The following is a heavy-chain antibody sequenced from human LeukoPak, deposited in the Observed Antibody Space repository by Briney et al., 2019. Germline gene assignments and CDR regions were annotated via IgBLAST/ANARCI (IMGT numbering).Heavy chain of an antibody. CDR2: INDDGRTT. CDR3: AKDPNDSSGYDY. J-gene: IGHJ4*02. CDR1: GFTFSYYW. Sequence: GGSLRLSCAASGFTFSYYWMHWVRQAPGEGLVWVSRINDDGRTTTYADSVKGRITISRDNAKNTLYLQMNSLRAEDTAVYYCAKDPNDSSGYDYWGQGTLVTVSA. V-gene: IGHV3-74*03. D-gene: IGHD3-22*01.